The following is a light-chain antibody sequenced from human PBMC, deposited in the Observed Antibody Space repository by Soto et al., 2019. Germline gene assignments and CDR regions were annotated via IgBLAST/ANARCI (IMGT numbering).Light chain of an antibody. CDR3: QTWGTGLYVV. V-gene: IGLV4-69*01. J-gene: IGLJ2*01. Sequence: QPVLTQSPSASASLGASVKLTCTLSSGRSGYAIAWHQQQPEKAPRYLMKLNSDGSHTKGDGIPDRFSGSSSGAERYLTISSLQSEDEADYYCQTWGTGLYVVFGGGTKLTVL. CDR1: SGRSGYA. CDR2: LNSDGSH.